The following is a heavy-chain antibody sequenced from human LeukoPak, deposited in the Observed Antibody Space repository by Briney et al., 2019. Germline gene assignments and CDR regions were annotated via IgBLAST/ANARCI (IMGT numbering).Heavy chain of an antibody. CDR2: MNPNSGNT. Sequence: ASVKVSCKAPGYTFTSYGISWVRQAPGQGLEWMGWMNPNSGNTGYAQKFQGRVTMTRNTSISTAYMELSSLRSEDTAVYYCARGSITGTTNDYWGQGTLVTVSS. CDR1: GYTFTSYG. CDR3: ARGSITGTTNDY. J-gene: IGHJ4*02. D-gene: IGHD1-20*01. V-gene: IGHV1-8*02.